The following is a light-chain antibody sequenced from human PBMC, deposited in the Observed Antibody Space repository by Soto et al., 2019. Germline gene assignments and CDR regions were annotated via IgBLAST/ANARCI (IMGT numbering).Light chain of an antibody. CDR3: QQYNNWPPTWT. CDR1: QSIYNN. V-gene: IGKV3D-15*01. Sequence: EIVLTQSPGTLSLSPGERAALSCRTSQSIYNNYLAWYQQKPGQVPRVLIHGASTRATGIADRFSGSGSGTEFTLTISSLQSEDFAVYYCQQYNNWPPTWTFGQGTKVDIK. CDR2: GAS. J-gene: IGKJ1*01.